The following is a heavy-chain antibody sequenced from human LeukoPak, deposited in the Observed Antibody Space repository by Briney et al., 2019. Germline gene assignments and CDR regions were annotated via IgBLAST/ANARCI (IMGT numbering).Heavy chain of an antibody. CDR2: ISYDGTKI. CDR1: GFTLSDYG. CDR3: AKDRPGILGQ. V-gene: IGHV3-30*18. J-gene: IGHJ4*01. D-gene: IGHD3-10*01. Sequence: PGRSLRLSCAASGFTLSDYGMRWVRQAPGKGLEWVAVISYDGTKISYADSVKGRFTISRDKSRNTLYLQMNSLRTEDTAVFYCAKDRPGILGQWSHGTLVTVSS.